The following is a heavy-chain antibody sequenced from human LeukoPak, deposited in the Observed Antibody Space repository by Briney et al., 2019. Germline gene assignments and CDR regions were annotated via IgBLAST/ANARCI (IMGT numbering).Heavy chain of an antibody. D-gene: IGHD2-2*01. J-gene: IGHJ5*02. Sequence: PSGTLSLTCAVSGGSISSNNWWSWVRQTPGKGLEWIGEVYHSGSTNYNPSLKSRVTISVDTSKNQFSLKLSSVTAADTAVYYCAREPDIVVVPAALGNNWFDPWGQGTLVTVSS. V-gene: IGHV4-4*02. CDR3: AREPDIVVVPAALGNNWFDP. CDR2: VYHSGST. CDR1: GGSISSNNW.